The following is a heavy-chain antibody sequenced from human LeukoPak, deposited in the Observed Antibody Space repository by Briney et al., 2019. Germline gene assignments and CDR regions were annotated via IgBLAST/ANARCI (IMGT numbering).Heavy chain of an antibody. CDR1: GFTFNMYT. CDR2: ISGSGGST. CDR3: AKVVDTEQTRKTTLPPFDY. V-gene: IGHV3-23*01. Sequence: GGSLRLSCEASGFTFNMYTMAWVRQTPWKGLEWVSGISGSGGSTHYRDSVKGRFTISRDNGKSTVYLQMINLRVEDTAVYHCAKVVDTEQTRKTTLPPFDYWGQGLLVTVSS. D-gene: IGHD1/OR15-1a*01. J-gene: IGHJ4*02.